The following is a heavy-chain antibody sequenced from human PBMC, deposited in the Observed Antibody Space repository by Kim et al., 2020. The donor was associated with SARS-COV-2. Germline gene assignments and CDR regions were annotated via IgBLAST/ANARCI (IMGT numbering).Heavy chain of an antibody. CDR2: TYYRSKWYN. D-gene: IGHD2-2*01. V-gene: IGHV6-1*01. Sequence: SQTLSLTCDIIGDSVSGVSNSIVVWNWIRQSPSRGLEWLGRTYYRSKWYNEYAASVKSRISITPYTSKNQFSLQLNSVTPEDTAVYYCARGYCGSPCLPSFDYWGQGTLVTVSS. CDR1: GDSVSGVSNSIVV. J-gene: IGHJ4*02. CDR3: ARGYCGSPCLPSFDY.